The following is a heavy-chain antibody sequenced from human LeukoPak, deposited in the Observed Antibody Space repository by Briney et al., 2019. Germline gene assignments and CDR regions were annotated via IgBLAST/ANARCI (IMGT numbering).Heavy chain of an antibody. D-gene: IGHD2-21*01. V-gene: IGHV1-2*02. CDR2: IDPNNGHT. CDR3: ATEVGAIPY. Sequence: ASVKVSCKASGYSLTSYYMHWVRQAPGQGLEWMGWIDPNNGHTNYVQRFQGRVTMTRDTSISTVYMDLSRLRFDDTALYYCATEVGAIPYWGQGTLVTVSS. J-gene: IGHJ4*02. CDR1: GYSLTSYY.